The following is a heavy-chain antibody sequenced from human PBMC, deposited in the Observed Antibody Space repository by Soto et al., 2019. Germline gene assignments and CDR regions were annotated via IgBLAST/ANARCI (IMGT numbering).Heavy chain of an antibody. Sequence: EVPLLESGGGLVQPGGSLRLSCAASGFTFSSYAMSWVRQAPGKGLEWVSAISGSGGSTYYADSVKGRFTISRDNSKNTLYLQMNSLRAEDTAVYYCAKGDIVATINFDYWGQGTLVTVSS. V-gene: IGHV3-23*01. CDR3: AKGDIVATINFDY. CDR2: ISGSGGST. CDR1: GFTFSSYA. D-gene: IGHD5-12*01. J-gene: IGHJ4*02.